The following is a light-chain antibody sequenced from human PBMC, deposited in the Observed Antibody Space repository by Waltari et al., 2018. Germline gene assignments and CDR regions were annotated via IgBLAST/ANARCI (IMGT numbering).Light chain of an antibody. Sequence: SVLSRSKNKNYLGWYQQKPGQPPKLLITWASTRESGVPDRFSGNGSGTDFTLTISGLQAEDVAVYFCQQCYTFPYTFGQGTQLEIK. J-gene: IGKJ2*01. CDR3: QQCYTFPYT. V-gene: IGKV4-1*01. CDR2: WAS. CDR1: SVLSRSKNKNY.